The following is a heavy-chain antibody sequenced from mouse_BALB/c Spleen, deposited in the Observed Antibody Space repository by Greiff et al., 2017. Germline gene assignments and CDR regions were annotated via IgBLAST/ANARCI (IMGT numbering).Heavy chain of an antibody. D-gene: IGHD2-10*02. CDR1: GFTFSSFG. CDR3: ARSGYAPFYAMDY. J-gene: IGHJ4*01. Sequence: EVQVVESGGGLVQPGGSRKLSCAASGFTFSSFGMHWVRQAPEKGLEWVAYISSGSSTIYYADTVKGRFTISRDNPKNTLFLQMTSLRSEDTAMYYCARSGYAPFYAMDYWGQGTSVTVSS. V-gene: IGHV5-17*02. CDR2: ISSGSSTI.